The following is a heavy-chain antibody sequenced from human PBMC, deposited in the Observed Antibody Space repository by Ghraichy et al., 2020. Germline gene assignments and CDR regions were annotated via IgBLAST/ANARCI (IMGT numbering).Heavy chain of an antibody. V-gene: IGHV3-30*04. D-gene: IGHD6-13*01. J-gene: IGHJ4*02. Sequence: SLRLSCAASGFTFSSYAIHWVRQAPGKGLEWVTVISYDGSNKYNADSVKGRFTISRDNSKNTLYLQMNSLRAEDTAVYYCARELTAAGSRTRPFDYWGQGTLVTVSS. CDR1: GFTFSSYA. CDR3: ARELTAAGSRTRPFDY. CDR2: ISYDGSNK.